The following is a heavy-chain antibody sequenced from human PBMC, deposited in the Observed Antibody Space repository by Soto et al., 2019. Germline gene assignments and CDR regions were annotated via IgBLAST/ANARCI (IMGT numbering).Heavy chain of an antibody. CDR3: ARLGNYYDSSGYAAYYFDY. CDR2: IYYSGST. V-gene: IGHV4-39*01. D-gene: IGHD3-22*01. Sequence: SETLSLTCTVSGGSISSSSYYWGWIRQPPGKGLEWIGSIYYSGSTYYNPSLKSRVTISVDTSKNQFSLKLSSVTAADTAVYYCARLGNYYDSSGYAAYYFDYWGQGTLVTVSS. CDR1: GGSISSSSYY. J-gene: IGHJ4*02.